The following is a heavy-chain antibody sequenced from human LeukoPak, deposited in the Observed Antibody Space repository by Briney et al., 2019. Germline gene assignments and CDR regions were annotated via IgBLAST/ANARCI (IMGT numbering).Heavy chain of an antibody. V-gene: IGHV3-30-3*01. CDR1: GFTFSSYA. CDR3: ARALAYCGGDCLSGYYYYGMDV. Sequence: PGRSLRLSCAASGFTFSSYAMHWVRQAPGKGLEWVAVISYDGSNKYYADSVKGRFTISRDNSKNTLYLQMNSLRAEDTAVYYCARALAYCGGDCLSGYYYYGMDVWGQGTTVTVSS. CDR2: ISYDGSNK. J-gene: IGHJ6*02. D-gene: IGHD2-21*02.